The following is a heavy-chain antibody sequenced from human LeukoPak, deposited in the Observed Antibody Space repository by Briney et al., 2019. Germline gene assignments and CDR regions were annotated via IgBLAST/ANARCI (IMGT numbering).Heavy chain of an antibody. CDR2: IYPGDSDT. CDR3: ARQSAYCSSTSCSFDY. J-gene: IGHJ4*02. Sequence: GESLKISCKGSGYSFTTYWIGWVRQMPGKGLEWMGIIYPGDSDTRYSPSFQGQVTISADKSIRTAYLQWSSLKASDTAIYYCARQSAYCSSTSCSFDYWGQGTLVTVSS. D-gene: IGHD2-2*01. CDR1: GYSFTTYW. V-gene: IGHV5-51*01.